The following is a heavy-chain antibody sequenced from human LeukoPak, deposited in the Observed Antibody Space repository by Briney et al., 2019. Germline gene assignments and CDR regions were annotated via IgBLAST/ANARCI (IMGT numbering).Heavy chain of an antibody. CDR1: GGSISSYY. CDR3: ARVPRLGYCSGGSCYGLGRYYYYYSMDV. V-gene: IGHV4-59*01. D-gene: IGHD2-15*01. J-gene: IGHJ6*03. Sequence: SETLSLTCTVSGGSISSYYWSWIRQPPGKGLEWIGYIYYSGSTNYNPSLKSRVTISVDTSKNQFSLKLSSVTAADTAVYYCARVPRLGYCSGGSCYGLGRYYYYYSMDVWGKGTTVTVSS. CDR2: IYYSGST.